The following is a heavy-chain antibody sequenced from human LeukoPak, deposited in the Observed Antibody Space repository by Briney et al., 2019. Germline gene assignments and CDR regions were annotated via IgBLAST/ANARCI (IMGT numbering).Heavy chain of an antibody. D-gene: IGHD3-3*01. Sequence: GGSLRLSCAASGFTFSSYGMHWVRQAPGKGLEWVAVIRYDGSNKYYADSVKGRFTISRDNSKNTLYLQMNSLRAEDTAVYYCARDRVYFWSGSDETYYFDYWGQGTLVTVSS. V-gene: IGHV3-33*01. CDR2: IRYDGSNK. CDR1: GFTFSSYG. J-gene: IGHJ4*02. CDR3: ARDRVYFWSGSDETYYFDY.